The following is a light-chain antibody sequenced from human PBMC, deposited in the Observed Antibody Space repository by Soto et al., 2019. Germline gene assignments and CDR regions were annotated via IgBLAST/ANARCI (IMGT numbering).Light chain of an antibody. CDR2: YDD. CDR1: TPNIGNNA. Sequence: QSVLTQPPSVSAAPRQRVTISCSGSTPNIGNNAVNWCQLLPGKAPKLLIYYDDLLPSGVSDRFSGSKSGTSASLAISGLQSEDEADYFCSAWDDSLNGPVFGGGTKLTVL. V-gene: IGLV1-36*01. CDR3: SAWDDSLNGPV. J-gene: IGLJ2*01.